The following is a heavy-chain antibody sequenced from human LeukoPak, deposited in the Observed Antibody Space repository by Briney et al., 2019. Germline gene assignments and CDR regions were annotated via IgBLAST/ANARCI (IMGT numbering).Heavy chain of an antibody. CDR1: GFTFNDYG. V-gene: IGHV3-23*01. Sequence: GGSLRLSCAASGFTFNDYGMSWVRQAPGKGLEWVSAISASGGSTYYADSVKGRFTISRDNSKNTLYMQMNSLRAEDTAVYYCAKGDTTWELPHDYWGQGTLVTVSS. D-gene: IGHD1-26*01. CDR2: ISASGGST. CDR3: AKGDTTWELPHDY. J-gene: IGHJ4*02.